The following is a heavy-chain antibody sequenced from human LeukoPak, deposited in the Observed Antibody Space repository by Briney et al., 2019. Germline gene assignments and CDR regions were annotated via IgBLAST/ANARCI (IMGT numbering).Heavy chain of an antibody. CDR2: IKQDGSKK. D-gene: IGHD5-24*01. Sequence: GGSLRLSCVASGFPFSSYWMTWVRQAPGKGLEWVANIKQDGSKKSYVDSVKGRFTISRDNAKNSLYLQMNSLRAEDTAKYYCTRVGYIDEGIDYWGQGTLVTVSS. CDR1: GFPFSSYW. V-gene: IGHV3-7*04. J-gene: IGHJ4*02. CDR3: TRVGYIDEGIDY.